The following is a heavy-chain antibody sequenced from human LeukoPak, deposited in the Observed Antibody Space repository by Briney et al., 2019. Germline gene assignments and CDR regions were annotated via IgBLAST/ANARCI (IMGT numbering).Heavy chain of an antibody. CDR3: ATLGDVLRLFPLISLDGMDV. D-gene: IGHD3-3*01. V-gene: IGHV1-8*03. CDR1: GYTFTSYD. CDR2: MNPNSGNT. J-gene: IGHJ6*02. Sequence: ASVKVSCKASGYTFTSYDINWVRQATGQGLEWMGWMNPNSGNTGYAQKFQGRVTITRNTSISTAYMELSSLRSEDTAVYYCATLGDVLRLFPLISLDGMDVWGQGTTVTVSS.